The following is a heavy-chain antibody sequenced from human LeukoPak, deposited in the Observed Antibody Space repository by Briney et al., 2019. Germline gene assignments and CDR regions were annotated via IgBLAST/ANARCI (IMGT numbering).Heavy chain of an antibody. J-gene: IGHJ4*02. CDR3: ARVQNGFLEWWYSFGY. D-gene: IGHD3-3*01. CDR1: GYTFTSYA. CDR2: INAGNGNT. V-gene: IGHV1-3*01. Sequence: ASVTVSCKASGYTFTSYAMHWVRQAPGQRLEWMGWINAGNGNTKYSQKFQGRVTITRDTSASTAYMELSSLRSEDTAVYYCARVQNGFLEWWYSFGYWGQGTLVTVSS.